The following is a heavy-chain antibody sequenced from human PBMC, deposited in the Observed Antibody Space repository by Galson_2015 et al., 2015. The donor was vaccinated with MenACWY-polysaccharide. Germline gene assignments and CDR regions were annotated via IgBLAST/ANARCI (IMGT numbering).Heavy chain of an antibody. CDR3: ARGRGGASTYYYYMDV. CDR1: EFTFSSYG. J-gene: IGHJ6*03. D-gene: IGHD3-10*01. V-gene: IGHV3-33*01. Sequence: SLRLSCAASEFTFSSYGMHWVRQAPGKGLERVAVRWFDGSNKYYADSVKGRFTISRDNSKNTLYLQMNSLRAEDTAVYYCARGRGGASTYYYYMDVWGKGATVTVSS. CDR2: RWFDGSNK.